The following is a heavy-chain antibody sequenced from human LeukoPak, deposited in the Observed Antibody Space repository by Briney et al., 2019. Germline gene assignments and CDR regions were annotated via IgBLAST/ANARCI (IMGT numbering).Heavy chain of an antibody. Sequence: SQTLSLTCALSGDSVSSNSVAWNWIRQSPSRGLEWLGSTYYRYKWYNDYALSVKSRITINPDTSKNQFSLQLNSVTPEDTAVYYCARDRGSLRYYFDYWGQGTLVTVSS. D-gene: IGHD1-26*01. J-gene: IGHJ4*02. CDR2: TYYRYKWYN. CDR1: GDSVSSNSVA. V-gene: IGHV6-1*01. CDR3: ARDRGSLRYYFDY.